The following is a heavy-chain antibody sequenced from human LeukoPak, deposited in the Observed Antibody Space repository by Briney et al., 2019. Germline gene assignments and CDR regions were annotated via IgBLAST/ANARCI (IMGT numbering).Heavy chain of an antibody. CDR1: GYSISSGYY. CDR2: IYHSGST. Sequence: PSETLSLTCTVSGYSISSGYYWGWIRQPPGKGLEWIGSIYHSGSTYYNPSLKSRVTISVDTSKNQFSLKLSSVTAADTAVYYCARVDGYSLYWYFDLWGRGTLVTVSS. J-gene: IGHJ2*01. CDR3: ARVDGYSLYWYFDL. D-gene: IGHD5-24*01. V-gene: IGHV4-38-2*02.